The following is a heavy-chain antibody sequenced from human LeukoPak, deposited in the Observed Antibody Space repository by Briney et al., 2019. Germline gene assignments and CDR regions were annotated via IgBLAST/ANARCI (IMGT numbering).Heavy chain of an antibody. V-gene: IGHV6-1*01. CDR1: GDSVSTNA. D-gene: IGHD6-13*01. CDR2: TYYRSTWYN. CDR3: ARDIAAAYDY. J-gene: IGHJ4*02. Sequence: SQTLSLTCAISGDSVSTNAWTWIRQSPLRGLEWLGRTYYRSTWYNEYALSVKSRITINPDTSKNQFSLHLTSVTPDDTAVYFCARDIAAAYDYWGQGTLVTVSS.